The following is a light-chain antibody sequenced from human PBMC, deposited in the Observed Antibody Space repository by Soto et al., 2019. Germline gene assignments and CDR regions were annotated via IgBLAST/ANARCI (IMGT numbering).Light chain of an antibody. V-gene: IGKV1-12*01. CDR2: AAS. CDR1: QSFSSW. J-gene: IGKJ1*01. Sequence: DIQMTQFPSSVSASVGDTVIITCRASQSFSSWLAWYQQKPGKAPKLLISAASTLQTGVPSRFSGSGSGTDFTLTISSLQPEDFATYYCLQSNFFPWTFGQGTRVDIK. CDR3: LQSNFFPWT.